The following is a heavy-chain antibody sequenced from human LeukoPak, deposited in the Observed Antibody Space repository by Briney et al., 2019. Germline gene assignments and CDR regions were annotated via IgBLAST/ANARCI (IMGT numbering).Heavy chain of an antibody. Sequence: GGSLRPSCAASGFTFTNYWMSWVRQAPGKGLELAANIKQDRSEKYYVDTVKGRFTISRDNAKNSLYLQMNSLRAEDTAVYYCASPGSVGDTGMPDYWGQGTLVTVSS. CDR3: ASPGSVGDTGMPDY. CDR1: GFTFTNYW. J-gene: IGHJ4*02. CDR2: IKQDRSEK. D-gene: IGHD5-18*01. V-gene: IGHV3-7*01.